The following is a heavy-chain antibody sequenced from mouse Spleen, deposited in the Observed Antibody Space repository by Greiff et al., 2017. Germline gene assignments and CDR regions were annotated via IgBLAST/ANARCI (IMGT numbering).Heavy chain of an antibody. D-gene: IGHD3-3*01. CDR3: TRGGGTGAWFAY. CDR1: GYTFTDYE. V-gene: IGHV1-15*01. CDR2: IDPETGGT. J-gene: IGHJ3*01. Sequence: VQLVESGAELVRPGASVTLSCKASGYTFTDYEMHWVKQTPVHGLEWIGAIDPETGGTAYNQKFKGKAILTADKSSSTAYMELRSLTSEDSAVYYCTRGGGTGAWFAYWGQGTLVTVSA.